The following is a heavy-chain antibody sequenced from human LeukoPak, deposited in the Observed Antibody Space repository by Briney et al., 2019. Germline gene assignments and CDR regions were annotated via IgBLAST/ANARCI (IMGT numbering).Heavy chain of an antibody. Sequence: NAGGSLRLSCAASGFTFSSYSMNWVRQAPGKGLEWVSSISSSSSYIYYADSVKGRFTISRDNAKNSLYLQMNSLRAEDTAVYYCAKDLTQQLGPPSFDYWGQGTLVTVSS. V-gene: IGHV3-21*04. J-gene: IGHJ4*02. D-gene: IGHD6-13*01. CDR1: GFTFSSYS. CDR2: ISSSSSYI. CDR3: AKDLTQQLGPPSFDY.